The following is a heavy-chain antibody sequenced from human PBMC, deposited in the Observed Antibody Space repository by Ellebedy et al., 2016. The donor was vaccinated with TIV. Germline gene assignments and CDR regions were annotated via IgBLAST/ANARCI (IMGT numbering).Heavy chain of an antibody. CDR3: ARERDGGYDFDS. CDR1: GFIFSDYY. CDR2: ISRSGSSI. D-gene: IGHD5-12*01. V-gene: IGHV3-11*01. J-gene: IGHJ4*02. Sequence: GESLKISCEASGFIFSDYYMSWIRQAPGKGLEWVSYISRSGSSIYYADSVKGRFTISRDNAENSLSLQMNSLRAEDTALYYCARERDGGYDFDSWGQGTLVTVSS.